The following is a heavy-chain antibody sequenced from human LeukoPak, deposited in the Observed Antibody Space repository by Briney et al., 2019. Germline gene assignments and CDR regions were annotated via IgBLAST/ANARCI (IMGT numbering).Heavy chain of an antibody. CDR3: ARDAYSDSWDY. Sequence: ASVKVSCKASGYTFTSYYMHWVRQAPGQGLEWMGWISAYNGNTNYAQKLQGRVTMTTDTSTSTAYMELRSLRSDDTAVYYCARDAYSDSWDYWGQGTLVTVSS. CDR1: GYTFTSYY. CDR2: ISAYNGNT. D-gene: IGHD1-26*01. V-gene: IGHV1-18*04. J-gene: IGHJ4*02.